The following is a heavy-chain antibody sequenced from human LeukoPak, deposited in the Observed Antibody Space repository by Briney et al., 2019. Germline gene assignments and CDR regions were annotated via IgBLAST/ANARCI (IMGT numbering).Heavy chain of an antibody. J-gene: IGHJ4*02. V-gene: IGHV3-30*04. CDR3: ARGPNRLADYGGDYFDH. CDR2: ISHDGSHK. CDR1: GFTFSSFS. D-gene: IGHD4-23*01. Sequence: GGSLRLSCVASGFTFSSFSMHWVRQAPGNGLEWVAVISHDGSHKSYADSVRVRFTISRDNSKNTLSLQMNTLRPEDTALFYCARGPNRLADYGGDYFDHWGQGTLVTVSS.